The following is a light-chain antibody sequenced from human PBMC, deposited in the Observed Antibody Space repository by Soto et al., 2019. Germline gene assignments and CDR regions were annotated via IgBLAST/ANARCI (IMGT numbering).Light chain of an antibody. CDR3: QQRSNWT. Sequence: EIGLKQSPSTLSLSTGERATLICRASQSVSSYLAWYQQKPGQAPRLLIYDASNRATGIPARFSGSGSGTDFTLTISSLEPEDFAVYYCQQRSNWTFGQGTKVDIK. CDR1: QSVSSY. CDR2: DAS. J-gene: IGKJ1*01. V-gene: IGKV3-11*01.